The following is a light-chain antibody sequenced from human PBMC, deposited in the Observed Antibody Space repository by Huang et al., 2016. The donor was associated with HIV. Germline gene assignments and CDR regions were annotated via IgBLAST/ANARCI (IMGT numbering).Light chain of an antibody. Sequence: EIVLTQSPATLSLSPGERATLSCKASQSVSSPLAWYQQKPGQAPRHLIYDTSNRATGIPARFSGSESGTDFTLTISSLEPEDFAVYYCQQRSNWPLFTFGPGTKVDIK. J-gene: IGKJ3*01. CDR1: QSVSSP. CDR2: DTS. V-gene: IGKV3-11*01. CDR3: QQRSNWPLFT.